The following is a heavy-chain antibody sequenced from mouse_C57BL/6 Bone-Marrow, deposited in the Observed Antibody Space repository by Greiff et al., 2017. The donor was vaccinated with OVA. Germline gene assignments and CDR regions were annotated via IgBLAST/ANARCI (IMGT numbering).Heavy chain of an antibody. CDR1: GFNIKDDY. V-gene: IGHV14-4*01. CDR3: TTWDTDWYCGV. Sequence: VQLQQSGAELVRPGASVKLSCTASGFNIKDDYMHWVKQRPEQGLEWIGWIDPENGDTEYASKFQGKATITADTSSNTAYLQLSSLTSEDTAVYYCTTWDTDWYCGVWGTGATVTVSS. J-gene: IGHJ1*03. CDR2: IDPENGDT. D-gene: IGHD1-1*01.